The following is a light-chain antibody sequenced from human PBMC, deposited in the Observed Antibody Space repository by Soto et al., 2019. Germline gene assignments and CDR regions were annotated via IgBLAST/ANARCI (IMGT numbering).Light chain of an antibody. J-gene: IGKJ5*01. CDR1: QSVSGW. V-gene: IGKV1-39*01. CDR3: PLSYSTPIS. Sequence: DFHVSTSPAALKVTVSAPVRDTCLASQSVSGWLAWYQQKPGEAPKLLIYDASALPRGVPSRFSGSGSGTDFPVTISSLQPEDFAPYYRPLSYSTPISLGRGTRLDI. CDR2: DAS.